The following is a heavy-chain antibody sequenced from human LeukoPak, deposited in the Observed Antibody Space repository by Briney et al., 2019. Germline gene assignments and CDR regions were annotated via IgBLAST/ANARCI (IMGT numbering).Heavy chain of an antibody. CDR3: ARDLPSTAMVSKGWFDP. Sequence: ASVKVSCKASGYTFTSYGLHWVRQAPGQRLEWMGWINTGNGNTQYSQEFQGRVTITRDTSASTAYMELSSLRSEDMAVYYCARDLPSTAMVSKGWFDPWGQGTLVTVSS. CDR1: GYTFTSYG. CDR2: INTGNGNT. V-gene: IGHV1-3*03. J-gene: IGHJ5*02. D-gene: IGHD5-18*01.